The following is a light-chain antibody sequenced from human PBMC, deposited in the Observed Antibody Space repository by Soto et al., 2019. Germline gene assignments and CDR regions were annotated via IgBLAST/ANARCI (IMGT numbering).Light chain of an antibody. V-gene: IGLV1-47*01. CDR1: SSNIGGNY. CDR2: KNN. J-gene: IGLJ3*02. Sequence: QSVVTQPPSASGTPGQRVTISCSGSSSNIGGNYVYWYQHLPGTAPKVLIYKNNHRPSGVPDRFSGSKSDTSASLAISGLRSEDEAHYYCAVWDDSPNGVVFGGGTKVTVL. CDR3: AVWDDSPNGVV.